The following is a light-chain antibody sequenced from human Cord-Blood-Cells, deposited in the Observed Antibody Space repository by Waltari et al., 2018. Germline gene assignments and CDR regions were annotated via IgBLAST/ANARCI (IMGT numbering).Light chain of an antibody. V-gene: IGKV1-39*01. CDR3: QQSYSTPLT. CDR1: QSISSY. Sequence: DIQMTQSPPSLSASVADRVTITCRASQSISSYLNWYQQKPGKAPKLLIYAASSLQSGVPSRFSGSGSGTDFTLTISSLQPEDVATYCCQQSYSTPLTFGGGTKVEIK. J-gene: IGKJ4*01. CDR2: AAS.